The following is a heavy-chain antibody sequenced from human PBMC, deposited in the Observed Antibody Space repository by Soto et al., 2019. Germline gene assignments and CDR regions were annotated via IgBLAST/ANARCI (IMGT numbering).Heavy chain of an antibody. D-gene: IGHD2-2*01. CDR1: GGSISSGDYY. V-gene: IGHV4-31*03. CDR2: IYYSGST. J-gene: IGHJ4*02. CDR3: ARTKTSSTSFHVDY. Sequence: QVQLQESGPGLVKPSQTLSLTCTGSGGSISSGDYYWTWIRQHPGKGLEWIGYIYYSGSTKHNPSLKSRITISVDTSKNQFSLKLNSVTAADTAVYYCARTKTSSTSFHVDYWGQGTQVTVSS.